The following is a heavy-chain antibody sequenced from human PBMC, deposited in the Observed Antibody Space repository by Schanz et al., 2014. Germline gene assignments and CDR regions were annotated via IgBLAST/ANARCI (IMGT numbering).Heavy chain of an antibody. CDR1: GLTYA. CDR3: ARDRQQLVGRIGYYYGMDV. J-gene: IGHJ6*02. CDR2: ISYDGSHK. Sequence: QEHLVASGGGVVQPGRSLRLSCAASGLTYAMHWVRQAPGKGLEWVAVISYDGSHKDYADSVKGRFTISRDNSKNTLYLQMNSLRAEDTAVYYCARDRQQLVGRIGYYYGMDVWGQGTTVTVSS. V-gene: IGHV3-30*04. D-gene: IGHD6-13*01.